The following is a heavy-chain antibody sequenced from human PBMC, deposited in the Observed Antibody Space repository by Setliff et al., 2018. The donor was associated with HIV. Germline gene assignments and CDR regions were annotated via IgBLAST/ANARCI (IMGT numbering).Heavy chain of an antibody. V-gene: IGHV4-59*11. CDR3: ARGTLYYDYVWGTPFPFDY. CDR1: GGSISSHF. D-gene: IGHD3-16*01. CDR2: IYYSGST. J-gene: IGHJ4*02. Sequence: PSETLSLTCTVSGGSISSHFWSWIRQPPGKGLEWIGSIYYSGSTNYNPSLKSRVTISVVTSKNKFSLKLSSVTAADTAVYYCARGTLYYDYVWGTPFPFDYWGQGTLGTVPQ.